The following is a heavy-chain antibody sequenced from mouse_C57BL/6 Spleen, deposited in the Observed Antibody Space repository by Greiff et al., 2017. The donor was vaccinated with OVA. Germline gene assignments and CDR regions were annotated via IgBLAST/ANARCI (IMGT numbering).Heavy chain of an antibody. Sequence: QVQLQQSGAELVRPGASVTLSCKASGYTFTDYDMHWVKQTPVHGLEWIGAIDPETGGTAYNQKFKGKAILTADKSYSTAYMELRSMTSDDSAVYYCTRDRYFDVWGTGTTVTVSS. CDR1: GYTFTDYD. J-gene: IGHJ1*03. CDR3: TRDRYFDV. CDR2: IDPETGGT. V-gene: IGHV1-15*01.